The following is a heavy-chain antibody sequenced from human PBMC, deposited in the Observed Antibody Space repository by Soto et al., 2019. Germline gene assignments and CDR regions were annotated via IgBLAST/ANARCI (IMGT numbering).Heavy chain of an antibody. Sequence: QVQLIQSEAEVKKPGSSVRVSCTASGGIFGSHGFSWVRQAPGQRLEWVGGFIPIFRTLTYTEKFQARVRIAADESTNTVYLDLSSVTCEDTAVYYCVRDRRIYYSDPHDEFVASDYEVWGKGTMVSVSS. J-gene: IGHJ3*01. CDR1: GGIFGSHG. D-gene: IGHD3-22*01. CDR2: FIPIFRTL. V-gene: IGHV1-69*01. CDR3: VRDRRIYYSDPHDEFVASDYEV.